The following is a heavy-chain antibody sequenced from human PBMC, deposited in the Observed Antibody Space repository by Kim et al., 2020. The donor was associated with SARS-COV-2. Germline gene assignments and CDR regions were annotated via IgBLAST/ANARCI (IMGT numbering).Heavy chain of an antibody. V-gene: IGHV3-53*01. CDR3: VTGLGIAASED. Sequence: GGSLRLSCAAPGLTVAGNYMSWVRQAPGKGLEWVSGIYSGGDTYYADSVKGRFTISRDNSKNTVYLQMKYLRAEDTAMYYCVTGLGIAASEDWGQGTL. CDR2: IYSGGDT. D-gene: IGHD6-13*01. J-gene: IGHJ4*02. CDR1: GLTVAGNY.